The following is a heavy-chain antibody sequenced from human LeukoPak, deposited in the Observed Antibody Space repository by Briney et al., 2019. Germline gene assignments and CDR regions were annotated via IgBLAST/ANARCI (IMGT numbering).Heavy chain of an antibody. CDR1: GYTFTGYY. CDR2: INPNSGGT. Sequence: GASVKVSCKASGYTFTGYYMHWVRQAPGQGLEWMGRINPNSGGTNYAQKFQGRVTMTRDTSISTAYMELSRLRSDDTAVYYCARDLWYYGSGSTPDYYYYYMDVRAKGPRSPSP. CDR3: ARDLWYYGSGSTPDYYYYYMDV. V-gene: IGHV1-2*06. J-gene: IGHJ6*03. D-gene: IGHD3-10*01.